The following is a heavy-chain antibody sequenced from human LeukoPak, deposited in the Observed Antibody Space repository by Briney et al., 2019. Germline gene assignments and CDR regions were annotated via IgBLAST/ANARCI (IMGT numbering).Heavy chain of an antibody. CDR3: ARTVRMKDY. V-gene: IGHV3-48*03. Sequence: GGSLRLSCAASGFTFSSYEMNWVRQAPGKGLEWVSYISSSGSTIYYADSVKGRFTVSRDNAKNSLYLQMNSLRAEDTAVYYCARTVRMKDYWGQGTLVTVSS. CDR1: GFTFSSYE. J-gene: IGHJ4*02. CDR2: ISSSGSTI. D-gene: IGHD4-11*01.